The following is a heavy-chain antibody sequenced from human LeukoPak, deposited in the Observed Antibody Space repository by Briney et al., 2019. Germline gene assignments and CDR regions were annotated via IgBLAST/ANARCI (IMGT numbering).Heavy chain of an antibody. CDR3: ARQGWFGELLSPPDY. J-gene: IGHJ4*02. Sequence: SETLSLTCTVSGGSISSSSYYWGWIRQPPGKGLEWIGSIYYSGSTYYNPSLKSRVTISVDTSKNQFSLKLSSVTASDTAVYYCARQGWFGELLSPPDYWGQGTLVTVSS. CDR1: GGSISSSSYY. D-gene: IGHD3-10*01. CDR2: IYYSGST. V-gene: IGHV4-39*01.